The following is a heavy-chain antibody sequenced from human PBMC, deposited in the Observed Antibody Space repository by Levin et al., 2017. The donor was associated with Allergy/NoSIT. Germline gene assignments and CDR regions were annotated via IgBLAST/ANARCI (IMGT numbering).Heavy chain of an antibody. D-gene: IGHD3-10*01. CDR1: GFTFSSYG. CDR3: AKGLVTMVRGVKPPFDY. J-gene: IGHJ4*02. CDR2: ISYDGSNK. Sequence: GGSLRLSCAASGFTFSSYGMHWVRQAPGKGLEWVAVISYDGSNKYYADSVKGRFTISRDNSKNTLYLQMNSLRAEDTAVYYCAKGLVTMVRGVKPPFDYWGQGTLVTVSS. V-gene: IGHV3-30*18.